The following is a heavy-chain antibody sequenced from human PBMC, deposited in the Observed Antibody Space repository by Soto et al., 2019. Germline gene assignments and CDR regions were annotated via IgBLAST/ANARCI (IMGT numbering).Heavy chain of an antibody. CDR1: GGSISSFY. CDR3: ARGLKTAAYFFDY. CDR2: MHTSGGT. V-gene: IGHV4-4*07. Sequence: SETLSLTCTVSGGSISSFYWNWFRQPAGKGLEWIGRMHTSGGTNYNPSLKSRVTMSVDTSKNQFSLQLSSVTAADTAVYYCARGLKTAAYFFDYWGQGTLVTVSS. D-gene: IGHD2-2*01. J-gene: IGHJ4*02.